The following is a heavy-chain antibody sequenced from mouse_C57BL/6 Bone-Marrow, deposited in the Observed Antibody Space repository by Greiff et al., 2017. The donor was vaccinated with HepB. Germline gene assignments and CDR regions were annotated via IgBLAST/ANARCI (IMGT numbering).Heavy chain of an antibody. D-gene: IGHD1-1*01. J-gene: IGHJ3*01. V-gene: IGHV5-6*01. CDR1: GFTFSSYG. CDR2: ISSGGSYT. CDR3: ARDSFITTVRFAY. Sequence: EVKLMESGGDLVKPGGSLKLSCAASGFTFSSYGMSWVRQTPDKRLEWVATISSGGSYTYYPDSVKGRFTISRDNAKNTLYLQMSSLKSEDTAMYYCARDSFITTVRFAYWGQGTLVTVSA.